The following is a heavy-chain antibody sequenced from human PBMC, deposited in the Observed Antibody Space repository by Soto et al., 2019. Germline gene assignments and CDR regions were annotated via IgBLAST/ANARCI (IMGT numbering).Heavy chain of an antibody. CDR1: GYSFTDYH. D-gene: IGHD2-8*01. J-gene: IGHJ6*02. Sequence: ASVKVSCKASGYSFTDYHIHWVRQAPGQGLEWLGRINPKSGGTSTAQKFQGWVTMTRDRSISTVYMELTRLRSDDTAVYFCARGHSTDCSNGVCSFFYNHEMDVWGQGTTVAVSS. CDR2: INPKSGGT. CDR3: ARGHSTDCSNGVCSFFYNHEMDV. V-gene: IGHV1-2*04.